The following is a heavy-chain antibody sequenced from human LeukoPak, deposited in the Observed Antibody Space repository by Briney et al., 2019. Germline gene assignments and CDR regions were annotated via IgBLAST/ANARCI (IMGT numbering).Heavy chain of an antibody. CDR1: GGSISSYY. J-gene: IGHJ4*02. Sequence: SETLSLTCTVSGGSISSYYWGWIRQPPGKGLEWIGSIYYSGSTYYNPSLKSRVTISVDTSKNQFSLKLSSVTAADTAVYYCARHGRYGDYATASFDYWGQGTLVTVSS. CDR2: IYYSGST. V-gene: IGHV4-39*01. CDR3: ARHGRYGDYATASFDY. D-gene: IGHD4-17*01.